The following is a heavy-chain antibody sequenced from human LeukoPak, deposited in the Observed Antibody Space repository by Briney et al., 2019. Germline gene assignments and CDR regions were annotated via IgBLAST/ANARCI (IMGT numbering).Heavy chain of an antibody. CDR1: GFTFSSYW. Sequence: PGGSLRLSCTASGFTFSSYWMHWVRQAPGKGLVWVSRISSDGSSTTYADSVKGRFTISRDNAKHTLYPQMNSLRAEDTAVYYCASLGHAGYYDFWSGYYMPYYMDVWGKGTTVTVSS. CDR3: ASLGHAGYYDFWSGYYMPYYMDV. V-gene: IGHV3-74*01. D-gene: IGHD3-3*01. CDR2: ISSDGSST. J-gene: IGHJ6*03.